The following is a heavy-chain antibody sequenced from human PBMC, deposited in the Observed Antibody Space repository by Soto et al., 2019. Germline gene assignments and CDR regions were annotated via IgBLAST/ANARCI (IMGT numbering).Heavy chain of an antibody. D-gene: IGHD2-21*01. J-gene: IGHJ5*02. CDR2: MNPDGSEQ. V-gene: IGHV3-7*04. CDR1: GFTVSDYW. CDR3: TRDLNHDCGP. Sequence: EVHLVECGGALVQPGRSLRLSCADSGFTVSDYWMTWVRQTPGKGLEGVANMNPDGSEQYYLDSVKGRFTISRDNAKNSLYLQMNNLRGEDTAVYYCTRDLNHDCGPWGQGTQVIVSS.